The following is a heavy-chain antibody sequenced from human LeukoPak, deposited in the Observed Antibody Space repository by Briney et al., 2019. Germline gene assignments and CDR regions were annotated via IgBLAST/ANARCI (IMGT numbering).Heavy chain of an antibody. Sequence: SETLSLTCAVYGGSFSGYYWSWIRQHPGKGLEWIGYIYYSGSTYYNPSLKSRVTISVDTSKNQFSLKLSSVTAADTAMYYCASSYYYDSSGKQTIDYWGQGTLVTVSS. V-gene: IGHV4-31*11. CDR2: IYYSGST. J-gene: IGHJ4*02. D-gene: IGHD3-22*01. CDR3: ASSYYYDSSGKQTIDY. CDR1: GGSFSGYY.